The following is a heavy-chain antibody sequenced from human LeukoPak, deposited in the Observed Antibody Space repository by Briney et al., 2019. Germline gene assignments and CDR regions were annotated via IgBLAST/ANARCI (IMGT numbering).Heavy chain of an antibody. D-gene: IGHD5-12*01. CDR3: ARGGMEWLRFPNFDY. V-gene: IGHV4-34*01. CDR2: INHSGST. Sequence: SETLSLTCAVYGGSFSGYYWSWIRQPPGKGLEWIGEINHSGSTNYNPSLKSRVTISVDTSKNQFSLKLSSVTAADTAVYYCARGGMEWLRFPNFDYWGQGTLDTVSS. J-gene: IGHJ4*02. CDR1: GGSFSGYY.